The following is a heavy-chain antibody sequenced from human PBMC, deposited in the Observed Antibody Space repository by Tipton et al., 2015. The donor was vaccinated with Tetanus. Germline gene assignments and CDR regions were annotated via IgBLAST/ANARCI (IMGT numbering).Heavy chain of an antibody. CDR3: AKDLVWGVNYYYYGMDV. D-gene: IGHD3-16*01. CDR2: ISWNSGSI. CDR1: GGSISSYY. J-gene: IGHJ6*02. Sequence: SLRLSCTVSGGSISSYYWSWVRQAPGKGLEWVSGISWNSGSIGYADSVKGRFTISRDNAKNSLYLQMNSLRAEDTALYYCAKDLVWGVNYYYYGMDVWGQGTTVTVSS. V-gene: IGHV3-9*01.